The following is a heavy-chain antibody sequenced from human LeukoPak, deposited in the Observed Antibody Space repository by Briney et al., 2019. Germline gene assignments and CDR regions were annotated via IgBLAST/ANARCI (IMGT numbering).Heavy chain of an antibody. V-gene: IGHV7-4-1*02. CDR3: ARATMVRGSVTATCDY. D-gene: IGHD3-10*01. CDR1: GYTFTSYA. Sequence: ASVKVSYKASGYTFTSYAMNWVRQAPGQGLEWMGWINTNTGNPTYAQGFTGRFVFSLDTSVSTAYLQISSLKAEDTAVYYCARATMVRGSVTATCDYWGQGALVTVSS. CDR2: INTNTGNP. J-gene: IGHJ4*02.